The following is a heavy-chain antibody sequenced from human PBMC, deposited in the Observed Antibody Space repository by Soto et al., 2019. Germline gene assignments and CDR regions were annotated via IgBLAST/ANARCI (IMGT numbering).Heavy chain of an antibody. CDR1: GYTFSSYG. J-gene: IGHJ4*02. V-gene: IGHV1-18*01. Sequence: QVQLVQSGAEVKKHGASVKVSCKASGYTFSSYGISWVRQAPGQGLEWMGWITAYNGNTNNAQNFQGRVTMSIDISTSTAYMELRSLRSDDTAVYYCARRAYGDYWGQGTLVTVSS. D-gene: IGHD4-17*01. CDR2: ITAYNGNT. CDR3: ARRAYGDY.